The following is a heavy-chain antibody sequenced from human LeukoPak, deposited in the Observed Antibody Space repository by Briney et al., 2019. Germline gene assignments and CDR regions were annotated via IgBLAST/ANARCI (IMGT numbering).Heavy chain of an antibody. CDR2: ISYDGSNK. CDR3: AKVSRWGAGNWFDP. CDR1: GFTFSSYA. V-gene: IGHV3-30*04. D-gene: IGHD1-26*01. Sequence: GGSLRLSCAASGFTFSSYAMHWVRQAPGKGLEWVAVISYDGSNKYYADSVKGRFTISRDNSKNTLYLQMNSLRAEDTAVYYCAKVSRWGAGNWFDPWGQGTLVTVSS. J-gene: IGHJ5*02.